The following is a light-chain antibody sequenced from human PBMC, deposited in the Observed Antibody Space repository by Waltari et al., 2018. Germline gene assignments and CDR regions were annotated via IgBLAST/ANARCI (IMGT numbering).Light chain of an antibody. J-gene: IGLJ1*01. CDR3: SSYTSSVSYV. V-gene: IGLV2-14*03. CDR1: SSDVGGYNY. CDR2: DVS. Sequence: QSALTQPASVSGSPGQSITISCTGTSSDVGGYNYVSWYQQHPGKAPKLMISDVSKRPSGVSNRFSGSKSGNPASLTISGLHAEDEADYYCSSYTSSVSYVFGTGTKVTVL.